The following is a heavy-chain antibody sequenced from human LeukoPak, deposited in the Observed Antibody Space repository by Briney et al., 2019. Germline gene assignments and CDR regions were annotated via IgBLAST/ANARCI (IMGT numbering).Heavy chain of an antibody. CDR1: GFTFSGSA. Sequence: GGSLKLSCAASGFTFSGSAMHWVRQASGKGLEWVGRIRSKANSYATAYAASVKGRFTISRDDSKNRAYLQMNSLKTEDTAVYYCTSTYYYDSSGYYVFDYWGQGTLVTVSS. D-gene: IGHD3-22*01. CDR2: IRSKANSYAT. J-gene: IGHJ4*02. V-gene: IGHV3-73*01. CDR3: TSTYYYDSSGYYVFDY.